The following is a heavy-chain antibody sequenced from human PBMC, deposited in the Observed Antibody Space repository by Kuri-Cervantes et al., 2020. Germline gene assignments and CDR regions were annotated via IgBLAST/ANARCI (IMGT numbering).Heavy chain of an antibody. D-gene: IGHD2-2*01. J-gene: IGHJ3*02. CDR1: GYTFTGYY. CDR2: INPNSGGT. V-gene: IGHV1-2*02. CDR3: AREWPMRSPGAFDI. Sequence: ASVKVSCKASGYTFTGYYMHWVRQAPGQGLEWMGWINPNSGGTNYAQKFQGRVTMTRNTSISTAYMELSSLRSEDTAVYYCAREWPMRSPGAFDIWGQGTIVTLSS.